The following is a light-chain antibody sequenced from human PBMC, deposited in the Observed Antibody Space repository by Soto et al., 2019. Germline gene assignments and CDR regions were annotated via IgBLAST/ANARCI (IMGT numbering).Light chain of an antibody. Sequence: QSALTQPASVSGSPGQSITISCTGTSSDVGGSNYVSWYQQHSGKAPKLIISDVSYRPSGVSNRFSGSKSGNTASLTISGLQVEDEADYYCSSYTSSSTYVFGTGTKLTVL. CDR1: SSDVGGSNY. V-gene: IGLV2-14*01. J-gene: IGLJ1*01. CDR3: SSYTSSSTYV. CDR2: DVS.